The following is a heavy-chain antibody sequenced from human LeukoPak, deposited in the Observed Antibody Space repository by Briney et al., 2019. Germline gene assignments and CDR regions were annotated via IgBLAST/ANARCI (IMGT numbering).Heavy chain of an antibody. D-gene: IGHD6-13*01. CDR3: ARQIASAGTAGFDF. J-gene: IGHJ4*02. CDR1: GGSISSYY. Sequence: SETLSLTCAVSGGSISSYYWSWVRQPAGEGLEWIGRIYSTGSTNYNPSLKSGVTMSVDTSKHQFSLSLRSVTAADTAVYYCARQIASAGTAGFDFCGQGALVTVSS. CDR2: IYSTGST. V-gene: IGHV4-4*07.